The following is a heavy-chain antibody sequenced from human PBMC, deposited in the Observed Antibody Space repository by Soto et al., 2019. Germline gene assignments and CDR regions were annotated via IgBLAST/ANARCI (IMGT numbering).Heavy chain of an antibody. CDR2: ISYHGINI. D-gene: IGHD5-12*01. CDR3: ASEYSSSSTFDY. Sequence: QVQLVESGGGVVQPGRSLRLSCAVSGFTFSTYGMHWVRRAPGKGLEWVALISYHGINIYYADSVKGRFTISRDNSKNTLYLQMNSLRAEDTAVYYFASEYSSSSTFDYWGQGTLVTVSS. V-gene: IGHV3-30*03. CDR1: GFTFSTYG. J-gene: IGHJ4*02.